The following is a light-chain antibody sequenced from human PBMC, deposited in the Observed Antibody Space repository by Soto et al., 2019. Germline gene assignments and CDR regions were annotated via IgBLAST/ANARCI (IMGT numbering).Light chain of an antibody. CDR2: DAS. CDR3: QQYNSYSWT. J-gene: IGKJ1*01. Sequence: DIQMTQSPSTLSASVGDRVTITCRASQSISSWLTWYQQKPGKAPKLLIYDASILESGVPSRFSGSGSGTEFTLTISSLQHDDFATYYCQQYNSYSWTFGQGTKVAIK. V-gene: IGKV1-5*01. CDR1: QSISSW.